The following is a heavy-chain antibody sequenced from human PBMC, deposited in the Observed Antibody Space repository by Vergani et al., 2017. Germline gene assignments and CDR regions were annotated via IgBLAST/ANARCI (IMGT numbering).Heavy chain of an antibody. D-gene: IGHD1-1*01. J-gene: IGHJ4*02. Sequence: EVQLVESGGGLVQPGRSLRLSCAASGFTFDDYAMHWVRQAPGKGLEWVSGISWNSGSIGYADSVKGRFTISRDNAKNSLYLQMNSLRAEDTALYYCARGRYGYGDYWGQGTLVTVSS. V-gene: IGHV3-9*01. CDR2: ISWNSGSI. CDR1: GFTFDDYA. CDR3: ARGRYGYGDY.